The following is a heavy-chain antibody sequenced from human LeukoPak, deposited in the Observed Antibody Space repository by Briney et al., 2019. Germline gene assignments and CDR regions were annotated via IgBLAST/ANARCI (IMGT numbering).Heavy chain of an antibody. D-gene: IGHD5-18*01. J-gene: IGHJ5*02. CDR3: ARDSGYSYGGVIDWFDP. CDR1: GGTFSSYA. Sequence: ASVKVSCKASGGTFSSYAISWVRQAPGQGLEWTGWISAYNGNTNYAQKLQGRVTMTTDTSTSTAYMELRSLRSDDTAVYYCARDSGYSYGGVIDWFDPWGQGTLVTVSS. V-gene: IGHV1-18*01. CDR2: ISAYNGNT.